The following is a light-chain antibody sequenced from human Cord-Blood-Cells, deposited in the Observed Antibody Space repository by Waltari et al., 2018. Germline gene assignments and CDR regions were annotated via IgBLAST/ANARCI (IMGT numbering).Light chain of an antibody. J-gene: IGKJ2*01. V-gene: IGKV3-15*01. Sequence: EIVMTQSPATLSVSPGERATLSCRASQSVSSNLAWYQQKPGQAPRILIYGASTRATGIAARFSGSGSGTEFTLTISSLQSEDVAVYYCQQDNNWPLYTFGQGTKLEIK. CDR2: GAS. CDR1: QSVSSN. CDR3: QQDNNWPLYT.